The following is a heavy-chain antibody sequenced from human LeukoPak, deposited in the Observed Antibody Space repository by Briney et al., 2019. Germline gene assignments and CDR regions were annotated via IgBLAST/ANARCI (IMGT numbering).Heavy chain of an antibody. CDR1: GFTFSSYG. CDR2: IKEDGSDK. J-gene: IGHJ4*02. Sequence: GGSLRLSCAASGFTFSSYGIHWVRQAPGKGLEWMANIKEDGSDKYYVDSVKGRFTISRDNAKNSLYLQMNSLRGDDTAVYYCARTVPGYSSSWDYFDYWGQGTLVTVSS. V-gene: IGHV3-7*01. D-gene: IGHD6-13*01. CDR3: ARTVPGYSSSWDYFDY.